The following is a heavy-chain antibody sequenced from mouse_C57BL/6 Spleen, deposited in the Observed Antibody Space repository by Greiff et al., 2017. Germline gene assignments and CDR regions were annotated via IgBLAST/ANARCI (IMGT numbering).Heavy chain of an antibody. V-gene: IGHV1-69*01. CDR1: GYTFNSDW. J-gene: IGHJ4*01. CDR2: IDPSDSYT. Sequence: QVQLQQPGAELVMPGASVKLSCKASGYTFNSDWMHWVKQRPGQGLEWIGEIDPSDSYTNYNQKFQGKSTLTVDKSSSTAYMQLSSLTSEDSAVYYCARGGIYDGYYGAMGCWGPGTSVTVYS. CDR3: ARGGIYDGYYGAMGC. D-gene: IGHD2-3*01.